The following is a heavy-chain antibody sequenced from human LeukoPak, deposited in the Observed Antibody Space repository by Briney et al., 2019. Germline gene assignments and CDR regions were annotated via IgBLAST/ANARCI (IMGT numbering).Heavy chain of an antibody. CDR3: AKQMGGPTTSYFDS. V-gene: IGHV3-23*01. CDR1: GFTFSSFA. Sequence: GGSLRLSCAASGFTFSSFAMHWVRQAPGRGLEWVSAISGGGGSSYYADSVQGRFIISRDNSDNTLYLQMNSLRAEDTAVYFCAKQMGGPTTSYFDSWGQGTLVTVSS. CDR2: ISGGGGSS. J-gene: IGHJ4*02. D-gene: IGHD1-26*01.